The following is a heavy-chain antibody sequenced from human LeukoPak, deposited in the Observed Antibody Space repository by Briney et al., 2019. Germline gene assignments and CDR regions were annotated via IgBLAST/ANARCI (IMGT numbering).Heavy chain of an antibody. Sequence: GGSLRLSCAASGFTFSSYSMNWVRQAPGKGLEWVSSISSSSSYIYYADSVKGRFTISRGNAKNSLYLQMNSLRAEDTAVYYCARWGYCSSTSCYTDYYYYMDVWGKGTTVTVSS. CDR2: ISSSSSYI. CDR3: ARWGYCSSTSCYTDYYYYMDV. CDR1: GFTFSSYS. J-gene: IGHJ6*03. V-gene: IGHV3-21*01. D-gene: IGHD2-2*02.